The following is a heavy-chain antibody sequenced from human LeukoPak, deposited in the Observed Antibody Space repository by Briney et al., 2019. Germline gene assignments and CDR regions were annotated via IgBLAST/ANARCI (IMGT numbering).Heavy chain of an antibody. J-gene: IGHJ4*02. CDR3: ARDLALGYCPSSSCSSPLFDY. CDR1: GGSISSYY. V-gene: IGHV4-4*07. D-gene: IGHD2-2*01. Sequence: SETLSLTCTVSGGSISSYYWSWIRQPAGKGLGWIGRIHTTGGTRYNPSLKSRITMSVDASKNQFSLKLSSVTAADTAMYYCARDLALGYCPSSSCSSPLFDYWGQGTLVTVSS. CDR2: IHTTGGT.